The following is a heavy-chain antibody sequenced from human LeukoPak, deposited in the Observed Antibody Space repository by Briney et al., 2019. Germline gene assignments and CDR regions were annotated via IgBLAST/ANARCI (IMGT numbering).Heavy chain of an antibody. J-gene: IGHJ4*02. CDR1: GGSFSGYY. CDR3: ARLPGYCSSTSCYKDSY. CDR2: TNHSGST. V-gene: IGHV4-34*01. D-gene: IGHD2-2*02. Sequence: AETLSLTCAVYGGSFSGYYWSWIRQPPGKGLEWIGETNHSGSTNYNPSLKSQVTISVDTSKNQFSLKLSSVIAADTAVYYCARLPGYCSSTSCYKDSYWGQGTLVTVSS.